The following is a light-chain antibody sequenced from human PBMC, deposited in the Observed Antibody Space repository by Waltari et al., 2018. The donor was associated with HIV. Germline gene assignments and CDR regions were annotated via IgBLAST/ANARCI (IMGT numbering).Light chain of an antibody. CDR1: SSDIGDFNF. CDR2: EST. Sequence: QSALTQPPSASGSPGQSVTISCTGTSSDIGDFNFVSWYQPPPGKAPKLMIYESTKRPSGVPNRFSGSKSVNTASLTVSDLQADDEADYYCGSYAGSINFVVFGGGTKLTVL. J-gene: IGLJ2*01. CDR3: GSYAGSINFVV. V-gene: IGLV2-8*01.